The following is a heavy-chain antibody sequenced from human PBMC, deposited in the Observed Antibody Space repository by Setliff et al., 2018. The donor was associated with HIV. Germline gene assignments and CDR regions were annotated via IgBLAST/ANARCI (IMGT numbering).Heavy chain of an antibody. CDR2: MNPNSGNT. CDR1: GYTFTSYD. CDR3: ARDGSYYGRDLHYYYYGMDV. Sequence: ASVKVSCKASGYTFTSYDINWVRQATGQGLEWMGWMNPNSGNTGYAQKFQGRVTMTRNTSISTACMELSSLRSEDTAVYYCARDGSYYGRDLHYYYYGMDVWGQGTTVTVSS. D-gene: IGHD1-26*01. V-gene: IGHV1-8*01. J-gene: IGHJ6*02.